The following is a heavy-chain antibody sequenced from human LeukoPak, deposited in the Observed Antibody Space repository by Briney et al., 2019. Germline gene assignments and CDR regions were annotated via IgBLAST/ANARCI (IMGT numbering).Heavy chain of an antibody. CDR1: GGSISNYY. J-gene: IGHJ6*03. D-gene: IGHD3-10*02. V-gene: IGHV4-4*07. CDR2: IYTSGNT. CDR3: ARLGPRIVRGVHYYYYYMDV. Sequence: SETLSLTCTVSGGSISNYYWNWIRQPAGKGLERIGHIYTSGNTYYKPSLKMRITMSLDTSKIQSSLKLSSATAADTAVYSCARLGPRIVRGVHYYYYYMDVWGKGTTVTVSS.